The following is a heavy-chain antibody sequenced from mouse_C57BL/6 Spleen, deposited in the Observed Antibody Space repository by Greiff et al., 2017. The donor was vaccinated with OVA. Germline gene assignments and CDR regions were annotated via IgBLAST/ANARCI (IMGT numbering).Heavy chain of an antibody. J-gene: IGHJ1*03. CDR3: ARGDYGSSYGYFDG. Sequence: QVQLQQSGTELVKPGASVKLSCKASGYTFTSYWMHWVKQRPGQGLEWIGNINPSNGGTNYNEKFKSKATLTVDKSSSTAYMQLSSLTSEDSAVYDCARGDYGSSYGYFDGWGTGTTVTVSS. D-gene: IGHD1-1*01. CDR1: GYTFTSYW. V-gene: IGHV1-53*01. CDR2: INPSNGGT.